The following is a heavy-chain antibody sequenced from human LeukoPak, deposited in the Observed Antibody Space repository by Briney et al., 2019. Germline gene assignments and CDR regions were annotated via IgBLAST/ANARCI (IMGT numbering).Heavy chain of an antibody. D-gene: IGHD3-22*01. Sequence: ASVKVSCKASGGTFSSYAISWVRQAPGQGLEWMGGIIPIFGTAKYAQNFQGRVSIAADRSTSKAYMELSSLRSEDTAVYYCARLYTHYDSSGYYYEGYWGQGTLVTVSS. CDR3: ARLYTHYDSSGYYYEGY. J-gene: IGHJ4*02. CDR2: IIPIFGTA. CDR1: GGTFSSYA. V-gene: IGHV1-69*06.